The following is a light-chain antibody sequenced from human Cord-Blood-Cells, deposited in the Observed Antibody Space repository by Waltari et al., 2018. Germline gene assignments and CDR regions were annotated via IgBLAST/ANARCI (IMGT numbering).Light chain of an antibody. CDR3: QSYDSSLSGWV. V-gene: IGLV1-40*01. Sequence: QSVLTPPPSVSGAPGPRVTISCTGSSSNIGAGYVVHWYQQLPGTAPKLPIYGNSNRPSGVPDRFSGSKSGTSASLAITGLQAEDEADYYCQSYDSSLSGWVFGGGTKLTVL. J-gene: IGLJ3*02. CDR1: SSNIGAGYV. CDR2: GNS.